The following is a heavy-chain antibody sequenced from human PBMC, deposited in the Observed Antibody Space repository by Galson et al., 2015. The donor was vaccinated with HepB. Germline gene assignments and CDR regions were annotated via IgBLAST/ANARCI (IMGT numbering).Heavy chain of an antibody. V-gene: IGHV1-46*01. J-gene: IGHJ4*02. CDR1: GYTFTSYY. CDR2: INPSGGST. Sequence: SVKVSCKASGYTFTSYYMHWVRQAPGQGLEWMGIINPSGGSTSYAQKFQGRVTMTRDTSTSTVYMELSSLRSEDTAVYYCARDLWKTAISEGMGDYWGQGTLVTVSS. D-gene: IGHD2-21*02. CDR3: ARDLWKTAISEGMGDY.